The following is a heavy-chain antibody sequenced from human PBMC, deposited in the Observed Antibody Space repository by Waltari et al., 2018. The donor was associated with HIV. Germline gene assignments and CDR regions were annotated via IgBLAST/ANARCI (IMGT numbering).Heavy chain of an antibody. CDR1: GFSVTNYW. J-gene: IGHJ4*02. V-gene: IGHV3-74*01. Sequence: EVQLVQSGGGLIKSGGSLRLSCAASGFSVTNYWMDWVRQSPGKGLVWVSRINIDGRTIDYADSVKGRFTISRDSAKNTLSLQMNSLREEDTAVYYCSRDTFGEYDFWGQGALVTVSS. D-gene: IGHD3-3*01. CDR2: INIDGRTI. CDR3: SRDTFGEYDF.